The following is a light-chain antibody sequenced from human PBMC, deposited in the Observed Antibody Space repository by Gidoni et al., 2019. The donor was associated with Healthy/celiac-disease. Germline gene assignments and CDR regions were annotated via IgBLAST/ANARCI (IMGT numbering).Light chain of an antibody. CDR3: QQYYSTPPT. CDR1: QSVLYSSNNKNY. Sequence: DIVMTQSPASLAVSLGERATINCKSSQSVLYSSNNKNYLAWYQQKPGQPPKLLIYWASTRESGVPDRFSGSGSGTEFTLTISSLQAEDVAVYYCQQYYSTPPTFGGGTKVEIK. CDR2: WAS. J-gene: IGKJ4*01. V-gene: IGKV4-1*01.